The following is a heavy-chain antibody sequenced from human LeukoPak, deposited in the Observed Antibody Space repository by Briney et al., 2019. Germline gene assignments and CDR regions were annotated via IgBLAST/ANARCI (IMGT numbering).Heavy chain of an antibody. J-gene: IGHJ4*02. CDR3: AVARGFAAAGIDY. CDR1: GYTFTGYY. D-gene: IGHD6-13*01. CDR2: INPNSGGT. Sequence: GASVKVSCKASGYTFTGYYMHWVRQAPGQGLEWMGWINPNSGGTNYAQKFQGRVTMTRDTSISTAYMEVSRLRYDETAVYYCAVARGFAAAGIDYWGQGTLATVSS. V-gene: IGHV1-2*02.